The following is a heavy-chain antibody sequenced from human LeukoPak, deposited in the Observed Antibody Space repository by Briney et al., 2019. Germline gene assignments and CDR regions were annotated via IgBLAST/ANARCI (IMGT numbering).Heavy chain of an antibody. CDR3: ARDHCSSTSCYHYYYYYGMDV. V-gene: IGHV4-34*01. CDR2: INHSGST. D-gene: IGHD2-2*01. Sequence: SETLSLTCAVYGGSFSGYYWSWIRQPPGKGLEWIGGINHSGSTNYNPSLKSRVTISVDTSKNQFSLKLSSVTAADTAVYYCARDHCSSTSCYHYYYYYGMDVWGQGTTVTVSS. J-gene: IGHJ6*02. CDR1: GGSFSGYY.